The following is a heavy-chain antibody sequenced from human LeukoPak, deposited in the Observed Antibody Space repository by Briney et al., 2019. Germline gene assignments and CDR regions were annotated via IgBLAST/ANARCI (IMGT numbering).Heavy chain of an antibody. D-gene: IGHD2/OR15-2a*01. CDR1: GNTFSSYT. CDR2: VSGEMTHT. J-gene: IGHJ3*01. Sequence: ASVKVSCKASGNTFSSYTMHWVRQAPGQRLEWMGWVSGEMTHTKYSQQFQGRVTITRDTSTSTTYMELSSLRFEDTAVYFCARARSYFQRAFDLWGQGTLVTVSS. V-gene: IGHV1-3*01. CDR3: ARARSYFQRAFDL.